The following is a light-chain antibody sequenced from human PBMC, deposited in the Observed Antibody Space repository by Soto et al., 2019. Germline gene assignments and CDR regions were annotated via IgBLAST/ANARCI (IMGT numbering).Light chain of an antibody. Sequence: SVWTPFPGTLSLSPGERSTLSCRASQSVSSIYLGWYQQKPGQAPRLLMYGASSRATGIPERFSGSGSGTDFTLTISRLEPEDFAVYYCQQYGSSPRTFGQGTKVDI. CDR3: QQYGSSPRT. CDR1: QSVSSIY. CDR2: GAS. V-gene: IGKV3-20*01. J-gene: IGKJ1*01.